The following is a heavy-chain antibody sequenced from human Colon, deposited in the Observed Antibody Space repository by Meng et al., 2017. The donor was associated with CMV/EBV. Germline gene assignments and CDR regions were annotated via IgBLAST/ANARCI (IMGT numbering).Heavy chain of an antibody. J-gene: IGHJ4*02. CDR2: ISGSGGST. V-gene: IGHV3-23*01. CDR1: GFTFSSYA. CDR3: AKAKSNTGGYYFDY. Sequence: GESLKISCAASGFTFSSYAMSWVRQAPGKGLEWVSGISGSGGSTYYADSVKGRFTISRDNSKNTLYLQMNGLRAEDTAVYYCAKAKSNTGGYYFDYWGQGTLVTVSS. D-gene: IGHD3-10*01.